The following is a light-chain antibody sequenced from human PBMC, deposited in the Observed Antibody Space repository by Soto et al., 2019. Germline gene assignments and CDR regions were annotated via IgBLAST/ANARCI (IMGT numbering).Light chain of an antibody. CDR2: DAT. V-gene: IGLV7-46*01. Sequence: QAVVTQEPSLTVSPGGTVTLTCGSSTGAVTSGHYPYWFQQKPGQAPRTLICDATNKHSWTPARFSGSLLGGNAALTLSGAQREDEAEYYCLLSRSGARVFGGGTKLPVL. CDR3: LLSRSGARV. J-gene: IGLJ3*02. CDR1: TGAVTSGHY.